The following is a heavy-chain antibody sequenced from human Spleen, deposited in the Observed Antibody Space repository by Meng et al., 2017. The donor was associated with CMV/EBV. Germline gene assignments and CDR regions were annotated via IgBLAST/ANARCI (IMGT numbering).Heavy chain of an antibody. CDR2: VSAYNGNT. V-gene: IGHV1-18*01. Sequence: ASVKVSCKVSGYILTELSRHWVRQAPGKGLEWMGWVSAYNGNTNYAQKLQGRVTMTTDTSTSTAYMELRSLRSDDTAVYYCARDDSSSWYYWGQGTLVTVSS. D-gene: IGHD6-13*01. CDR3: ARDDSSSWYY. CDR1: GYILTELS. J-gene: IGHJ4*02.